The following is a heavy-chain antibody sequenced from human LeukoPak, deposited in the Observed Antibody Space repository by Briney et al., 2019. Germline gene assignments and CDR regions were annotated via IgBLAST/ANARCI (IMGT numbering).Heavy chain of an antibody. CDR1: GFTFDDYA. D-gene: IGHD2-2*02. J-gene: IGHJ3*02. V-gene: IGHV3-9*01. CDR2: ISWNSGSM. CDR3: AKDSWRCSSTSCYTGDDAFDI. Sequence: GGPLRLSCAASGFTFDDYAMPWVRQAQGKGLESVSGISWNSGSMGYADSVKGRFTISRDNAKNSLYLQMNSLRAEDTALYYCAKDSWRCSSTSCYTGDDAFDIWGQGTMVTVSS.